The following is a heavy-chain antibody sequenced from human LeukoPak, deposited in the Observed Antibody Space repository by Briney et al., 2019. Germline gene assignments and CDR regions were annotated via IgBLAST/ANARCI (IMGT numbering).Heavy chain of an antibody. J-gene: IGHJ5*02. Sequence: ASVKVSCKTSGYIFTNYGVSWVRQAPGQGLEWMGWINVYNGHTIYAQEFQGRVTSTTDTSTSTAYMELRSLRSDDTAVYYCARRRTAMVNWFDPWGQGTLVTVSS. V-gene: IGHV1-18*01. CDR2: INVYNGHT. CDR1: GYIFTNYG. D-gene: IGHD5-18*01. CDR3: ARRRTAMVNWFDP.